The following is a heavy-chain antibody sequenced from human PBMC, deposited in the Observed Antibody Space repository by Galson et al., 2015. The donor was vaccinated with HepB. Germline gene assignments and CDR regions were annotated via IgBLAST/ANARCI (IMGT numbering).Heavy chain of an antibody. CDR3: AAARSVLPPPGLGF. J-gene: IGHJ4*02. D-gene: IGHD6-25*01. Sequence: SVTVSCKASGSTFTAYFVHWVRQAPGQGLEWMGWINPNNGGTNYAQKFQGTVTMTRDTSISTAYMVLSRLTSDDTAVYYCAAARSVLPPPGLGFWGQGTQVTVAS. CDR2: INPNNGGT. V-gene: IGHV1-2*02. CDR1: GSTFTAYF.